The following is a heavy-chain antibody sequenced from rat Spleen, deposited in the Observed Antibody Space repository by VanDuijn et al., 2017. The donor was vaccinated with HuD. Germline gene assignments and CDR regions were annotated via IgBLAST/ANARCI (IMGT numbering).Heavy chain of an antibody. Sequence: EVQLVESDGGLVQPGRSLKLSCAASGFTFSDYYMAWVRQAPTKGLEWVATISSDGGRNFYRDSVKGRFTISRDNAKSSLYLQMVSLKDGVTATYYCARHVYNSYLDSWGQGVMVTVSS. V-gene: IGHV5-29*01. CDR2: ISSDGGRN. J-gene: IGHJ2*01. D-gene: IGHD1-4*01. CDR3: ARHVYNSYLDS. CDR1: GFTFSDYY.